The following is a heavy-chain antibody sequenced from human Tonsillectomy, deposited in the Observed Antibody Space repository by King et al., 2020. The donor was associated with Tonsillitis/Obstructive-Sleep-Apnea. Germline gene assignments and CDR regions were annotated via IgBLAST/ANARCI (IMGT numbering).Heavy chain of an antibody. Sequence: QLVQSGAEVKKPGASVKVSCKASGYTFTSYYIHWVRQAPGQGLEWMGIINPSGGSTSYAQKFQGRVTMTRDTSTRTVYMELSSLRYEETAVYYCARDGRVATCPLDYWGQGTLVTVSS. CDR2: INPSGGST. CDR3: ARDGRVATCPLDY. J-gene: IGHJ4*02. CDR1: GYTFTSYY. V-gene: IGHV1-46*01. D-gene: IGHD1-26*01.